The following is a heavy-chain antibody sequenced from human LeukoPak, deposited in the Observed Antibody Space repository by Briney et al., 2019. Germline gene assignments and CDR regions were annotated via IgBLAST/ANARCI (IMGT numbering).Heavy chain of an antibody. CDR2: IYYSGST. Sequence: SETLSLTCTVSGGSISSGGYYWSWIRQPPGKGLEWIGYIYYSGSTYYNPSLKSRVTISVDTSKNQFSLKLSSVTAADTAVYYCARAPHYDFWSGYLEYFQHWGQGTLVTVSS. J-gene: IGHJ1*01. V-gene: IGHV4-30-4*08. D-gene: IGHD3-3*01. CDR3: ARAPHYDFWSGYLEYFQH. CDR1: GGSISSGGYY.